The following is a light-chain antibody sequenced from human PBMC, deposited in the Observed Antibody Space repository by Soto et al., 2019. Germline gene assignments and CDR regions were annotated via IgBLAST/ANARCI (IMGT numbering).Light chain of an antibody. CDR2: SAS. Sequence: IQLTQSPSSRSSSLGDRVTITCQASRGISSYLAWYQQKPGKPPKLLVYSASTLQSGVPSRFSGSGSGTDVTLTISSLQTEDSATYYCQQSYGTTIIFGQGTRLEIK. CDR3: QQSYGTTII. CDR1: RGISSY. J-gene: IGKJ5*01. V-gene: IGKV1-39*01.